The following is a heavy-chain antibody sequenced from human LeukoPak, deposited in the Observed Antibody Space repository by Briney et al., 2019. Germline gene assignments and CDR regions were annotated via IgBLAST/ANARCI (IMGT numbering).Heavy chain of an antibody. Sequence: PSETLSLTCTVSGYSISSGYYWSWIRQPPGKGLEWIGEINHSGSTNYNPSLKSRVTISVDTSKNQFSLKLSSVTAADTAVYYCARHRGAAAGGTNWFDPWGQGTLVTVSS. CDR2: INHSGST. CDR1: GYSISSGYY. D-gene: IGHD6-13*01. CDR3: ARHRGAAAGGTNWFDP. J-gene: IGHJ5*02. V-gene: IGHV4-38-2*02.